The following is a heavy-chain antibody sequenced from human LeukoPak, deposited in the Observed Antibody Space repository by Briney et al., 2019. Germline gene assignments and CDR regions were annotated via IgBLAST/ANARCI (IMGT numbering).Heavy chain of an antibody. J-gene: IGHJ4*02. V-gene: IGHV4-39*01. D-gene: IGHD3/OR15-3a*01. CDR3: ARQAGSGLFILP. Sequence: PSETLSLTCTVSGVSISSSNSYWGWIRQPPGKGLEWIGSIYYSGNTYYNASLKSQVSISIDTSKNQFSLRLTSVTAADTAVYYCARQAGSGLFILPGGQGTLVTVSS. CDR1: GVSISSSNSY. CDR2: IYYSGNT.